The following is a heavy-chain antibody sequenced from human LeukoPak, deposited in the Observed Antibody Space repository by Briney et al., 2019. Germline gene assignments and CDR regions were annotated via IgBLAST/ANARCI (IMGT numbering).Heavy chain of an antibody. D-gene: IGHD5/OR15-5a*01. Sequence: GGSLRLSCAASGFSLTNYGMHWVRQTPGKGLVWVSHINHDGSLRNYADSVKGRFTVSRDIAKNTLYLHMSSLGAGDSAIYYCSRDVFSLGDSWGLGTLVTVSS. CDR3: SRDVFSLGDS. CDR2: INHDGSLR. J-gene: IGHJ4*02. CDR1: GFSLTNYG. V-gene: IGHV3-74*01.